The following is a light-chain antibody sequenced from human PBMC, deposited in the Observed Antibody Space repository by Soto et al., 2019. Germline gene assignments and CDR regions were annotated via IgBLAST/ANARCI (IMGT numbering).Light chain of an antibody. CDR2: QVS. CDR1: SSDVGDYNY. Sequence: QSVLTQPASVPGSPGPSITISCTGTSSDVGDYNYVSWYQQHPGKAPQLMIYQVSNRPSGVSSRFSGSKSGDTASLTISGLQAEDEGDYFCSSYSSTYTLLFGSGTKVTVL. J-gene: IGLJ1*01. V-gene: IGLV2-14*01. CDR3: SSYSSTYTLL.